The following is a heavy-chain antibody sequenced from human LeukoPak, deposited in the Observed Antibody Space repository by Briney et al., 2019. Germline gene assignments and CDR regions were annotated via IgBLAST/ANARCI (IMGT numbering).Heavy chain of an antibody. Sequence: GSLRLSCAASGFTFSSYGMSWIRQPPGKGLEWIGYIYYSGSTNYNPSLRSRVTISVDTSKSQFSLKLSSVTAADSAVYYCARANYYGSRSLDYWGQGTLVTVSS. V-gene: IGHV4-59*08. J-gene: IGHJ4*02. CDR2: IYYSGST. CDR1: GFTFSSYG. D-gene: IGHD3-10*01. CDR3: ARANYYGSRSLDY.